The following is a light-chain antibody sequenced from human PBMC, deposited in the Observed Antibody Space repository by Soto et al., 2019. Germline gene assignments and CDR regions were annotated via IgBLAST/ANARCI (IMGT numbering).Light chain of an antibody. J-gene: IGLJ1*01. CDR3: SSFTSSSSYV. CDR2: DVS. CDR1: SSDVGSYNS. V-gene: IGLV2-14*03. Sequence: QSALAQPASVSGSPGQSITISCTGTSSDVGSYNSVSWYQQYPGKAPTLMIHDVSNRPSGVCNRFSGSKSGNTASLTISGLQAEDEADYYCSSFTSSSSYVFGSGTKLTVL.